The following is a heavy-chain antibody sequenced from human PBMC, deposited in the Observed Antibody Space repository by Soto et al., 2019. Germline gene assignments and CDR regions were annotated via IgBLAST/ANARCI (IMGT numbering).Heavy chain of an antibody. CDR1: GFTFSSYA. V-gene: IGHV3-23*01. D-gene: IGHD3-3*01. CDR3: AKEDNDFWSGYYSPSLIVA. J-gene: IGHJ5*02. Sequence: GGSLRLPCAASGFTFSSYAMSWVRQAPGKGLEWVSAISGSGGSTYYADSVKGRFTISRDNSKNTLYLQMNSLRAEDTAVYYCAKEDNDFWSGYYSPSLIVAWGQGTLVTVSS. CDR2: ISGSGGST.